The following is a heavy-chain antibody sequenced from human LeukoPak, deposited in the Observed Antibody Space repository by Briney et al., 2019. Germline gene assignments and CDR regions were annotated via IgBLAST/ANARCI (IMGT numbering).Heavy chain of an antibody. CDR3: AGVYGSGSYLPDY. J-gene: IGHJ4*02. D-gene: IGHD3-10*01. CDR2: MNPNSGNT. CDR1: GYTFTSYD. V-gene: IGHV1-8*03. Sequence: GASVKVSCKASGYTFTSYDINWVRQATGQGLEWMGWMNPNSGNTGYAQKFQGRVTITADESTSTAYMELSSLRSEDTAVYYCAGVYGSGSYLPDYWGQGTLVTVSS.